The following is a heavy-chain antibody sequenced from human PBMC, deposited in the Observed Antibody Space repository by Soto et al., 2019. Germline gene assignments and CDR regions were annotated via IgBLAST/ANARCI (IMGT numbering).Heavy chain of an antibody. CDR2: ISAYNGNT. CDR3: ARSIAAAVDLDY. D-gene: IGHD6-13*01. J-gene: IGHJ4*02. Sequence: QVQLVQSGAEVKKPGASVKVSCKASGYTFSSYGISWVRQAPGQGLEWMGWISAYNGNTNYAQKLQGRVTMTTDTSTSTAYTEVRSLRSDDTAVYYCARSIAAAVDLDYWGQGTLVTVSS. CDR1: GYTFSSYG. V-gene: IGHV1-18*01.